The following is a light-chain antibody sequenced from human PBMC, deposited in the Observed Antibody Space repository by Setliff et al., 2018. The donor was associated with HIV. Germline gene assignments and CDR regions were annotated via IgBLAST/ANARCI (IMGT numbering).Light chain of an antibody. CDR1: SSDVGGYNY. V-gene: IGLV2-14*03. J-gene: IGLJ1*01. CDR2: DVS. CDR3: NSYTSSSTYV. Sequence: QSALTQPASVSGSPGQSITISCTGSSSDVGGYNYVSWYQQHPGKAPKLMIYDVSQRPSGVSDRFSGSKSGITASLTISGLQPEDESDYYCNSYTSSSTYVFGTGTKVTVL.